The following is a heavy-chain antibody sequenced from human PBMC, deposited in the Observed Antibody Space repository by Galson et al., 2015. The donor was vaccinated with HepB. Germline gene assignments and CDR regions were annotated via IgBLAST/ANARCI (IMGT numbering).Heavy chain of an antibody. CDR3: ARASSSWLVGPTLPVAY. CDR2: INPSGGST. CDR1: GYTFTSYY. J-gene: IGHJ4*02. V-gene: IGHV1-46*03. D-gene: IGHD6-13*01. Sequence: SVKVSCKASGYTFTSYYMHWVRQAPGQGLEWMGIINPSGGSTSYAQKFQGRVTMTRDTSTSTVYMELSSLRSEDTAVYYCARASSSWLVGPTLPVAYWGQGTLVTVSS.